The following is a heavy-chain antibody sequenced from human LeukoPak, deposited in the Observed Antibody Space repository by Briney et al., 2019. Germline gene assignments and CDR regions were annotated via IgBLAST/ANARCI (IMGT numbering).Heavy chain of an antibody. CDR3: ARDFNSYIAAAGGYFDY. CDR1: GFTFSSYG. J-gene: IGHJ4*02. CDR2: IWYDGSNK. D-gene: IGHD6-13*01. V-gene: IGHV3-33*01. Sequence: GGSLRLSCAASGFTFSSYGMHWVRQAPGKGLEWVAVIWYDGSNKYYADSVKGRFTISRDNSKNTLYLQMNSLRAEDTAVYYCARDFNSYIAAAGGYFDYWGQGTQVTVSS.